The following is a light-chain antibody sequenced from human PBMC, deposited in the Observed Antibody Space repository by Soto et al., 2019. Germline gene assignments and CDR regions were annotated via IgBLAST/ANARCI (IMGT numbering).Light chain of an antibody. CDR2: DTS. CDR1: QDIRNY. Sequence: DIQMTQSPASLSASVGDRVTINCQASQDIRNYLNWYQQKEGKAPKLLIYDTSEVQTGVPSRFSGSRSGTDFTFTINCLQPEDIATDDCQQYDKRVSFGQGTKLKI. J-gene: IGKJ2*01. V-gene: IGKV1-33*01. CDR3: QQYDKRVS.